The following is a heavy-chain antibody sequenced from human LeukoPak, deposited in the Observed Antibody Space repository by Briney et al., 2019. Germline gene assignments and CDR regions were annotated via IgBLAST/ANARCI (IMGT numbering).Heavy chain of an antibody. J-gene: IGHJ6*02. Sequence: PGGSLRLSCAASGFTFSSSAVHWVRQAPGKGLEWIAFISFNGDIKYYADSVTGRFSISRDNSKNMVYLQMNSLRAEDTALCYCARQSYDFWSRSMDVWGQGTMVTVSS. V-gene: IGHV3-30-3*01. CDR2: ISFNGDIK. CDR3: ARQSYDFWSRSMDV. CDR1: GFTFSSSA. D-gene: IGHD3-3*01.